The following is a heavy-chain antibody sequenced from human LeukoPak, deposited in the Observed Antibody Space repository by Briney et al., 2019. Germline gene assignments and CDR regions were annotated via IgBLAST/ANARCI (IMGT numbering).Heavy chain of an antibody. Sequence: PGRSLRLSCAASGFTCSSYGMHWVRQAPGKGLEWVAVIWYDGSNKYYADSVKGRFTISRDNSKNTLYLQMNSLRAEDTAVYYCARDYGSGYYFGAFDIWGQGTMVTVSS. CDR1: GFTCSSYG. CDR3: ARDYGSGYYFGAFDI. CDR2: IWYDGSNK. J-gene: IGHJ3*02. V-gene: IGHV3-33*01. D-gene: IGHD3-22*01.